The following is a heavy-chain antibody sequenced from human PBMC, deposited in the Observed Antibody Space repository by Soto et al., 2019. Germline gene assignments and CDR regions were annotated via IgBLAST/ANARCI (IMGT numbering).Heavy chain of an antibody. CDR2: IYYSGST. Sequence: SETLSLTCTVSGGSISSGDYYWSWIRQPPGKGLEWIGHIYYSGSTYYNPSPKSRVTISVDTSKNQFSLKLSSVPAADTAVYYCARSDYYDFWSGYSNWFDPWGQGTLVTVSS. CDR1: GGSISSGDYY. D-gene: IGHD3-3*01. CDR3: ARSDYYDFWSGYSNWFDP. J-gene: IGHJ5*02. V-gene: IGHV4-30-4*01.